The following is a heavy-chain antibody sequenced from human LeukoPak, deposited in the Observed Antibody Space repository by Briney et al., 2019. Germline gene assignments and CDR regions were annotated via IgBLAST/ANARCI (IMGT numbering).Heavy chain of an antibody. D-gene: IGHD3-22*01. Sequence: GGSLRLSCAASGFTFSSYAMHWVRQAPGKGLEYVSAISSNGGSTYYANSVKGRFTISRDNSKNTLYLQMGSLRAEDMAVYYCAIDHYYDSSGYYPRYYYYMDVWGKGTTVTVSS. CDR1: GFTFSSYA. J-gene: IGHJ6*03. V-gene: IGHV3-64*01. CDR3: AIDHYYDSSGYYPRYYYYMDV. CDR2: ISSNGGST.